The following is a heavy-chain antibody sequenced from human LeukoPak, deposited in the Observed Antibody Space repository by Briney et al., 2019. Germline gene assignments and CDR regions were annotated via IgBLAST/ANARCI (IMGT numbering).Heavy chain of an antibody. V-gene: IGHV3-23*01. Sequence: GGSLRLSCAASGFTFSSYAMSWVRQAPRKGLEWVSAISGSGSSTYYADSVKGRFTISRDNSKNTLYLQMNSLRAEDTALYYCAKRDGYNSNPLKDWGQGTLVTVSS. D-gene: IGHD5-24*01. J-gene: IGHJ4*02. CDR3: AKRDGYNSNPLKD. CDR2: ISGSGSST. CDR1: GFTFSSYA.